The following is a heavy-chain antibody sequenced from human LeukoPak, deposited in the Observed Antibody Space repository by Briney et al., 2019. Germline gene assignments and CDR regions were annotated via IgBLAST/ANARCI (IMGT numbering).Heavy chain of an antibody. CDR1: GYTFSNYN. CDR3: ARVRDGYNDAYDI. Sequence: ASVKLSCKASGYTFSNYNIHWVRQAPGQGLEWMGIVNPSGDSTNYAQNFQGRVTMTGDTSTSTVYMELSSLRSEDTAVYYCARVRDGYNDAYDIWGQGTMVTVPS. J-gene: IGHJ3*02. D-gene: IGHD5-24*01. V-gene: IGHV1-46*01. CDR2: VNPSGDST.